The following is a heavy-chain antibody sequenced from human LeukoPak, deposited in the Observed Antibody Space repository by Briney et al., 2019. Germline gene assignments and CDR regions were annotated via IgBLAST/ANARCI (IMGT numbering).Heavy chain of an antibody. CDR1: GYTFTGYY. V-gene: IGHV1-18*04. Sequence: ASVKVSCKASGYTFTGYYMHWVRQAPGQGLEWMGWISAYNGNTNYAQKLQGRVTMTTDTSTSTAYMERRSLRSDDTAVYYCAITVVTGGFDYWGEGSMVTVSS. J-gene: IGHJ4*02. CDR2: ISAYNGNT. CDR3: AITVVTGGFDY. D-gene: IGHD4-23*01.